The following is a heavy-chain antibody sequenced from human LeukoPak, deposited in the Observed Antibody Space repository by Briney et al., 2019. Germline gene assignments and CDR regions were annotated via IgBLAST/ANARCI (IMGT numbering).Heavy chain of an antibody. CDR1: GFTFNSYW. CDR2: IHSDGTGT. J-gene: IGHJ4*02. CDR3: ARGSSVREDY. V-gene: IGHV3-74*01. Sequence: GGSLRLSCVASGFTFNSYWMHWVRQAPGKGLMCVSRIHSDGTGTSYADSVKGRFTISRDNAKNTLYLQMNSLRAEDTAVYYCARGSSVREDYWGQGTLVTVSS. D-gene: IGHD3-10*01.